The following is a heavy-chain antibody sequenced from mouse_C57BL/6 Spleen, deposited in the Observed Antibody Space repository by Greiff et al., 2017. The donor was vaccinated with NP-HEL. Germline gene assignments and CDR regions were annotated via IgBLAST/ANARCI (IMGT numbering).Heavy chain of an antibody. V-gene: IGHV1-55*01. CDR1: GYTFTSYW. CDR3: ARGGYGSSYAFAY. Sequence: QVQLQQPGAELVKPGASVKMSCKASGYTFTSYWITWVKQRPGQGLEWIGDIYPGSGSTNYNEKFKSKATLTVDTSSSTAYMQLSSLTSEDSAVYYCARGGYGSSYAFAYWGQGTLVTVSA. CDR2: IYPGSGST. J-gene: IGHJ3*01. D-gene: IGHD1-1*01.